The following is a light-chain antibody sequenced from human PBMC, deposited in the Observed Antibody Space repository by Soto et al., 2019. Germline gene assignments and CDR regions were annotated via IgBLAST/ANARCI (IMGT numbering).Light chain of an antibody. Sequence: FTQAPATLSLSPGEGSTLSCRASQSVGSSLAWYRQKPGQAPRLLTYGASTRATGIPARFSGSGSGTEFTLTISSLQPEDFAVYYCQQYYNWPRTFGQGTKV. CDR2: GAS. J-gene: IGKJ1*01. CDR1: QSVGSS. CDR3: QQYYNWPRT. V-gene: IGKV3-15*01.